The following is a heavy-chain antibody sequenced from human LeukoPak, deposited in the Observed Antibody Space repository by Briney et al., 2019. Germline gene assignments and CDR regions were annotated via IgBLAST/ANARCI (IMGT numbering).Heavy chain of an antibody. V-gene: IGHV4-31*03. Sequence: SETLSLTCTVSGGSISSGGYYWSWIRRHPGKGLEWIGYIYYSGSTYYNPSLKSRVTISVDTSKNQFSLKLSSVTAADTAVYYCARAPKQLHKYYYYYYYMDVWGKGTTVTVSS. CDR1: GGSISSGGYY. D-gene: IGHD6-13*01. J-gene: IGHJ6*03. CDR3: ARAPKQLHKYYYYYYYMDV. CDR2: IYYSGST.